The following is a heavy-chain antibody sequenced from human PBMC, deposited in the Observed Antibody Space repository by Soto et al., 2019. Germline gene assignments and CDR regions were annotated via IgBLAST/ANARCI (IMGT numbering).Heavy chain of an antibody. V-gene: IGHV3-48*03. CDR2: ISSSGSTI. CDR1: GFTFSSYE. CDR3: ARGFEGPLWASLGMDV. D-gene: IGHD5-18*01. Sequence: EVQLVESGGGLVQPGGSLRLSCAASGFTFSSYEMNWVRQAPGKGLEWVSYISSSGSTIYYADSVKGRFTISRDNAKNSLYLQMNSLRAEDTAVYYCARGFEGPLWASLGMDVWGQGTTVTVSS. J-gene: IGHJ6*02.